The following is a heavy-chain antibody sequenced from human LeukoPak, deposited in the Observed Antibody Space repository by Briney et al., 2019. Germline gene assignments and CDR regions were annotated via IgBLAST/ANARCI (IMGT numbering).Heavy chain of an antibody. D-gene: IGHD2-21*02. V-gene: IGHV3-7*03. CDR2: IKQDGGEK. J-gene: IGHJ4*02. CDR1: GFTFSGYW. Sequence: GGSLTLSCAASGFTFSGYWMSWLRQAPGKGLEWVANIKQDGGEKYYVDSVKGRFTISRDNAKNSLYLQMNLLRVEDTAVYFCARVRRGGDSRYFDYWGQGALVTVSS. CDR3: ARVRRGGDSRYFDY.